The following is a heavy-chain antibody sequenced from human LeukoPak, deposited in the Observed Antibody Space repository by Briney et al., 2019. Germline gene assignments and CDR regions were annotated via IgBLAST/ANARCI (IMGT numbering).Heavy chain of an antibody. CDR2: IYPGDSDT. J-gene: IGHJ4*02. V-gene: IGHV5-51*01. CDR3: ARGLYGSGSYYPFDY. Sequence: GASLKISCKGSGYSFTSYWIGWVRQMPGKGLEWMGIIYPGDSDTRYSPSFQGQVTISADKSISTAYLQWSSLKASDTAMYYCARGLYGSGSYYPFDYWDQGTLVTVSS. D-gene: IGHD3-10*01. CDR1: GYSFTSYW.